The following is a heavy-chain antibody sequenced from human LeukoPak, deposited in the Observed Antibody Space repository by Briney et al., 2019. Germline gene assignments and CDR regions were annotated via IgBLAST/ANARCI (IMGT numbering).Heavy chain of an antibody. CDR2: IKSKTDGGTT. Sequence: GGSLRLSCAASGFTFSNAWMSWVRQAPGKGLEWVGRIKSKTDGGTTDYAAPVKGRFTISRDDSKNTLYLQMNSLKTEDTAVYYCAREVLAYYYDSSGYYFDYWGQGTLVTVSS. V-gene: IGHV3-15*01. D-gene: IGHD3-22*01. CDR1: GFTFSNAW. CDR3: AREVLAYYYDSSGYYFDY. J-gene: IGHJ4*02.